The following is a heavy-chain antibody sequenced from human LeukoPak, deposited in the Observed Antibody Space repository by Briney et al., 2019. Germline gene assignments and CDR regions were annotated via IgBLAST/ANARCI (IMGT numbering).Heavy chain of an antibody. CDR1: GGSISTYY. CDR3: ARNTYYYHSGTYLDY. Sequence: PSETLSLTCTVSGGSISTYYWSWLRQPAGKGLEWIGHIFTSGSTNYNPSLKSRVTISVDTSKNQFSLKLTAVTAADTAVYYCARNTYYYHSGTYLDYWGQGILVTVSS. CDR2: IFTSGST. J-gene: IGHJ4*02. D-gene: IGHD3-10*01. V-gene: IGHV4-4*07.